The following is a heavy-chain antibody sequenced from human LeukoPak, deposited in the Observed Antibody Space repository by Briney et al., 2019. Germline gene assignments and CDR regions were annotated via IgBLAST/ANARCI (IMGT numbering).Heavy chain of an antibody. V-gene: IGHV1-2*02. CDR2: INPNSGGT. D-gene: IGHD3-10*01. J-gene: IGHJ6*03. Sequence: GASVKVSCKASGYTFTGYYMHWVRQAPGQGLEWMGWINPNSGGTNYAQKFQGRVTVTRDTSISTAYMELSRLRSDDTAVYYCARDGSIWFGEFYYYYYMDVWGKGTTVTISS. CDR1: GYTFTGYY. CDR3: ARDGSIWFGEFYYYYYMDV.